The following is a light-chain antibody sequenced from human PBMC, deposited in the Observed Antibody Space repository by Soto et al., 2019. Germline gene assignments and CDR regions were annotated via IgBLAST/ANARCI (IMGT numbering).Light chain of an antibody. Sequence: EIVLTQSPGTLSLSPGERATLSCRASQSVSISYLAWYQQKPGQAPRLLIYGASSRATGIPDRFSGSGSGTDVTLTISRLEPEDFAVYYCQQYGSSSLYTFGQGTQLEIK. CDR1: QSVSISY. CDR3: QQYGSSSLYT. V-gene: IGKV3-20*01. CDR2: GAS. J-gene: IGKJ2*01.